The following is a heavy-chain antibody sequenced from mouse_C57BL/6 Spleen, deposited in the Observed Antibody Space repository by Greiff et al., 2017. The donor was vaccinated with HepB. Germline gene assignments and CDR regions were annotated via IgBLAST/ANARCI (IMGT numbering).Heavy chain of an antibody. Sequence: VQLQQSGAELVKPGASVKISCKASGYAFSSYWMNWVKQRPGKGLEWIGQIYPGDGDTNYNGKFKGKATLTADKSSSTAYMQRSSLTSEDSAVYFWAREGEHDSILDWGQGTTLTVSS. V-gene: IGHV1-80*01. D-gene: IGHD1-1*01. CDR2: IYPGDGDT. CDR3: AREGEHDSILD. J-gene: IGHJ2*01. CDR1: GYAFSSYW.